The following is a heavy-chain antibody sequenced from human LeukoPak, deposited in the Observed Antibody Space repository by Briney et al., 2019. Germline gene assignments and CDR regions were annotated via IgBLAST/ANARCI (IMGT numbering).Heavy chain of an antibody. CDR2: ISSDGSKI. CDR1: GFTLITYS. J-gene: IGHJ4*02. CDR3: ARGLHRRCSGGICYQPFDY. Sequence: GGSLRLSCAASGFTLITYSMNWVRQAPGKGLEWVALISSDGSKIYYADSVKGRFTISRDNSRNTLYLQMNSLRAEDSAVYYCARGLHRRCSGGICYQPFDYWGQGTLVTVSS. V-gene: IGHV3-30*03. D-gene: IGHD2-15*01.